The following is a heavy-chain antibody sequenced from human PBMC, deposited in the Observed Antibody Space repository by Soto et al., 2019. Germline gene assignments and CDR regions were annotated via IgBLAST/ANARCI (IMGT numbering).Heavy chain of an antibody. CDR3: AKDSQGVEAAGTGYYFDH. Sequence: SLRLSCAASGFTFDDYAMHWVRQAPGKGLEWVSLISWDGDSTYYADSVKGRFTISRDNNKNFLYLQMTSLRPADAALYYCAKDSQGVEAAGTGYYFDHWGQGTPVTVSS. CDR2: ISWDGDST. CDR1: GFTFDDYA. J-gene: IGHJ4*02. D-gene: IGHD6-13*01. V-gene: IGHV3-43D*04.